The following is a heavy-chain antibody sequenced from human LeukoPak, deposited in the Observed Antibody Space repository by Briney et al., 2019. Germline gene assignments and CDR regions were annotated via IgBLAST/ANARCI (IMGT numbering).Heavy chain of an antibody. V-gene: IGHV4-39*01. CDR3: ARHGAYSYGFDY. J-gene: IGHJ4*02. D-gene: IGHD5-18*01. CDR1: GGSISSGSYH. Sequence: PSQTLSLTCTVSGGSISSGSYHWGWIRQPPGKGPEWIGSMYYSGSTYYNPSLKSRVTISVDTPKNQFSLRLSSVTAADTAVYYCARHGAYSYGFDYWGQGTLVTVFS. CDR2: MYYSGST.